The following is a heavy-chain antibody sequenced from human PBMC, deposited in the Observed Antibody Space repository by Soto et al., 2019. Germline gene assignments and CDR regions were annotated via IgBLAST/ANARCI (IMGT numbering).Heavy chain of an antibody. Sequence: SETLSLTCAVYGGSFSGYYWSWIRQPPGKGLEWIGEINHSGSTNYNPSLKSRVTMSVDTSKNQFSLQMNSLRAEDTAVYYCAAGEPLHYGGQGTLVTVSS. D-gene: IGHD3-10*01. CDR1: GGSFSGYY. V-gene: IGHV4-34*01. J-gene: IGHJ4*02. CDR3: AAGEPLHY. CDR2: INHSGST.